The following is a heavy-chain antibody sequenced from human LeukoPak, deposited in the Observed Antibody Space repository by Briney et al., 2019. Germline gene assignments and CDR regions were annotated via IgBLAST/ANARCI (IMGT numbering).Heavy chain of an antibody. Sequence: GGSLRLSCAASGFTFSSCGMHWVRQAPGKGLEWVAFIRYDGSNKYYADSVKGRSTISRDNSKNTLYLQMNSLRAEETAVYYCAKARLWYQLLLDYWGQGTLVTVSS. CDR1: GFTFSSCG. J-gene: IGHJ4*02. V-gene: IGHV3-30*02. D-gene: IGHD2-2*01. CDR3: AKARLWYQLLLDY. CDR2: IRYDGSNK.